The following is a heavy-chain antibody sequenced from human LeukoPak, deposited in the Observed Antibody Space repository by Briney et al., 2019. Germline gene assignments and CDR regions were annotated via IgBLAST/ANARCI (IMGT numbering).Heavy chain of an antibody. J-gene: IGHJ4*02. CDR1: GGSFSGYY. CDR2: INHSGST. CDR3: ARNERWLQFDY. V-gene: IGHV4-34*01. Sequence: SETLSLTCAVYGGSFSGYYWSWIRQPPGKGLEWIGEINHSGSTNYNPSLKSRVTMSVDTSKNQFSLKLSSVTAADTAVYYCARNERWLQFDYWGQGTLVTVSS. D-gene: IGHD5-24*01.